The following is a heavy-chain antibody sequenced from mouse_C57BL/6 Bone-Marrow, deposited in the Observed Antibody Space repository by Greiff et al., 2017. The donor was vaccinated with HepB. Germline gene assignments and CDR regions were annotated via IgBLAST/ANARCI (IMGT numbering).Heavy chain of an antibody. CDR1: GYTFTSYW. V-gene: IGHV1-55*01. CDR2: IYPGSGNT. D-gene: IGHD2-2*01. Sequence: QVQLQQPGAELVKPGASVKMSCKASGYTFTSYWITWVKQRPGQGLEWIGDIYPGSGNTNYNEKFKSKATLTVDTSSSTAYMQLSSLTSEDSAVYYCARPGGYDGNYFDYWGQGTTLTVSS. J-gene: IGHJ2*01. CDR3: ARPGGYDGNYFDY.